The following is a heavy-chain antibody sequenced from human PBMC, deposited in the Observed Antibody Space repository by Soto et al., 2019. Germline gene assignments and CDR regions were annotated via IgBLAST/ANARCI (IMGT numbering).Heavy chain of an antibody. J-gene: IGHJ3*01. Sequence: VQLLESGGGLVQPGGSLRLSCAASGFTFSSYVMSWVRQAPGEGLEWVSTISSSGLSTYYADSVKGRFTISRDNSKNTLYLQVHGLRAEHTAGYYCAKGRSAAAGRRAFDVWGRGTRVTVSS. CDR1: GFTFSSYV. CDR3: AKGRSAAAGRRAFDV. V-gene: IGHV3-23*01. D-gene: IGHD6-13*01. CDR2: ISSSGLST.